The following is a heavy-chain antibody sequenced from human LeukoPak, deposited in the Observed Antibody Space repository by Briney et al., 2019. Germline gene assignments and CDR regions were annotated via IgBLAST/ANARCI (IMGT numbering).Heavy chain of an antibody. CDR1: GGSISSYY. J-gene: IGHJ4*02. Sequence: PSETLSLTCTVSGGSISSYYWSWIRQPPGKGLEWIGEINHSGSTNYNPSLKSRVTISVDTSKNQFSLKLSSVTAADTAVYYCARTLYGSGIGFSGAKTAINYFDYWGQGTLVTVSS. CDR2: INHSGST. CDR3: ARTLYGSGIGFSGAKTAINYFDY. V-gene: IGHV4-34*01. D-gene: IGHD3-10*01.